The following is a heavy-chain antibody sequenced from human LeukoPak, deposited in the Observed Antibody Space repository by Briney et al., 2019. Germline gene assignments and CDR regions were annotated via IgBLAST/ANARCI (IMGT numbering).Heavy chain of an antibody. Sequence: GGSLRLSCTASGFTFSGHWIHWVRQAPGMGLVWVSRINEHGTDSMYAESVKGRFTTSRDNAKNTVYLQMNSLRAEDTAVYYCVRDETLWTLDWWGQGTLVSVSS. CDR2: INEHGTDS. V-gene: IGHV3-74*03. CDR1: GFTFSGHW. J-gene: IGHJ4*02. D-gene: IGHD1-1*01. CDR3: VRDETLWTLDW.